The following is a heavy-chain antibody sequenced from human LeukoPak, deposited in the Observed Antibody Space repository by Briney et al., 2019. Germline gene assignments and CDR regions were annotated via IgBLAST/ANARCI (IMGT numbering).Heavy chain of an antibody. V-gene: IGHV4-34*01. J-gene: IGHJ3*02. CDR3: ARGGHYSDAFDI. CDR1: GGSFSGYY. D-gene: IGHD3-10*01. Sequence: SETLSLICAVYGGSFSGYYWSWIRQPPGKGLEWIGEINHSGSTNYNPSLKSRVTISVDTSKNQFSLKLSSVTAADTAVYYCARGGHYSDAFDIWRQGTMVTVSS. CDR2: INHSGST.